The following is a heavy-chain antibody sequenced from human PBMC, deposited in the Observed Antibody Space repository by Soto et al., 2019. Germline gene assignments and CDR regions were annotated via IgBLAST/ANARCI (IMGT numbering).Heavy chain of an antibody. CDR2: ISGSGGST. CDR3: AKAHYDFWSGYCPDSP. V-gene: IGHV3-23*01. J-gene: IGHJ5*02. CDR1: GFTFSSYA. Sequence: PGGSLRRSCAASGFTFSSYAMRWVRQAPGKGLEWVSAISGSGGSTYYADSVKGRFTISRDNSKNTRYLQMTSLRAEDTAVYYCAKAHYDFWSGYCPDSPWGQGTLVTVSS. D-gene: IGHD3-3*01.